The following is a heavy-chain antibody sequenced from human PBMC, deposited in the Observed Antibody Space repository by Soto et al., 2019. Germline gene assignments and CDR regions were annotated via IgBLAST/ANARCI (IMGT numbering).Heavy chain of an antibody. CDR1: GYSISGGYF. V-gene: IGHV4-38-2*02. CDR2: IYYSGST. D-gene: IGHD3-3*01. Sequence: SETLSLGCIVSGYSISGGYFWGWIRQPPGKGREFIGNIYYSGSTYNPSLKSRASLSVDTSNNQFSLKLSSVTVADSAVYYCVRVVSEECFDPWGQGTRDTVSS. CDR3: VRVVSEECFDP. J-gene: IGHJ5*02.